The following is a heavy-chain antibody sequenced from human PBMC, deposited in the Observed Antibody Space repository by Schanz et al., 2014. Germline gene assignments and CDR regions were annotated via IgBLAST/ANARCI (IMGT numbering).Heavy chain of an antibody. D-gene: IGHD1-1*01. CDR3: ARAHGNNWYGKGLDY. J-gene: IGHJ4*02. CDR2: ISSSGSYI. Sequence: EADLVESGGGLIQRGESLRLSCSASGFSFSSYSMNWVRQAPGKGLEWVSSISSSGSYIYYADSVKGRFSISRDNAKNSLFLQMNSLRADDTAVYFCARAHGNNWYGKGLDYWGQGTQVTVSS. CDR1: GFSFSSYS. V-gene: IGHV3-21*01.